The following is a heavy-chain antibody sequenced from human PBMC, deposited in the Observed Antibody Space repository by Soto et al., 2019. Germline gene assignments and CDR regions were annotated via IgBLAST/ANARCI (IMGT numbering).Heavy chain of an antibody. CDR2: YNHSGST. CDR1: GGSFSGYY. V-gene: IGHV4-34*01. J-gene: IGHJ4*02. D-gene: IGHD2-2*01. Sequence: QVQLQQWGAGLLKPSETLSLTCAVYGGSFSGYYWSWIRQPPGKGLEWIGKYNHSGSTNYNPSLKSRVTIPVDTSKNQFSLKLSAVTAADTAVYYCARGVVVVPAAMNFDYWGQGTLVTVSS. CDR3: ARGVVVVPAAMNFDY.